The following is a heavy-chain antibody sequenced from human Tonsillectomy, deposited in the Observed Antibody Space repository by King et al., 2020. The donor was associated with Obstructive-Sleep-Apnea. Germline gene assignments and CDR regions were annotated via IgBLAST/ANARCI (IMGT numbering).Heavy chain of an antibody. D-gene: IGHD2-15*01. CDR1: GGSISSSNW. Sequence: VQLQESGPGLVKPSGTLSLTCAVSGGSISSSNWWSWVRQPPGKGLEWIGEIFHSGSTNYNPSLKSRVTISVDKSKKRISLRLSSVTVADTAVYYCAREPPPNCSGGTCYSGYFDSWGHGTLVTVSS. CDR3: AREPPPNCSGGTCYSGYFDS. CDR2: IFHSGST. J-gene: IGHJ4*01. V-gene: IGHV4-4*02.